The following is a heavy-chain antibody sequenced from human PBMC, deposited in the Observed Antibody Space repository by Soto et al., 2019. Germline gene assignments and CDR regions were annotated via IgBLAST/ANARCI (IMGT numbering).Heavy chain of an antibody. D-gene: IGHD5-18*01. Sequence: SETLSLTCTVSGGSVTTGSYYWSWIRQPPGKGLEWIGYIYYSGSTNYNPSLKSRVTISVDPPKSQFSLDLKSVTAADTAVYYCVRVRHSFYFDYWGQGAQVTVSS. CDR3: VRVRHSFYFDY. V-gene: IGHV4-61*01. CDR1: GGSVTTGSYY. CDR2: IYYSGST. J-gene: IGHJ4*02.